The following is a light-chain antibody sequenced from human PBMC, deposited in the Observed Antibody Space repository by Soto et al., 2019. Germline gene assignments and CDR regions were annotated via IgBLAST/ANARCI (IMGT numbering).Light chain of an antibody. V-gene: IGKV1-39*01. J-gene: IGKJ1*01. Sequence: DIQMSQSPSSLSASVGDRATITCRASQSIVTYLNWYLQKPGKASKLLIYAASNLQSGVPSRFSGSGSGTDFTLTISSLQPEDFSTYFCQQSYSTPPWTFGQGTKVDIK. CDR1: QSIVTY. CDR3: QQSYSTPPWT. CDR2: AAS.